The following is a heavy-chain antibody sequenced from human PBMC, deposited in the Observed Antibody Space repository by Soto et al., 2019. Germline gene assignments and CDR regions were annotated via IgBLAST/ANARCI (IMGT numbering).Heavy chain of an antibody. V-gene: IGHV4-59*08. D-gene: IGHD4-17*01. CDR3: ARRSYGGNSGDFDY. CDR1: GGSISSYY. CDR2: IYYSGST. Sequence: SETLSLTCTVSGGSISSYYWSWIRQPPGKGLEWIGHIYYSGSTNYNPSLKSRVTISVDTSKNQFSLKLSSVTAADTAVYYCARRSYGGNSGDFDYWGQGTLVTVSS. J-gene: IGHJ4*02.